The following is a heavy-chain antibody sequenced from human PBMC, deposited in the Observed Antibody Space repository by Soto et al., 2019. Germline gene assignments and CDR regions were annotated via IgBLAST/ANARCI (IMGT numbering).Heavy chain of an antibody. V-gene: IGHV3-30*18. J-gene: IGHJ4*02. CDR3: AKEARRSITIFGVVIIPPNFDY. CDR2: ISYDGSNK. D-gene: IGHD3-3*01. Sequence: GGSLRLSCAASGFTFSSYGMHWVRQAPGKGLEWVAVISYDGSNKYYADSVKGRFTISRDNSKNTLYLQMNSLRAEDTAVYYCAKEARRSITIFGVVIIPPNFDYWGQGTLVTV. CDR1: GFTFSSYG.